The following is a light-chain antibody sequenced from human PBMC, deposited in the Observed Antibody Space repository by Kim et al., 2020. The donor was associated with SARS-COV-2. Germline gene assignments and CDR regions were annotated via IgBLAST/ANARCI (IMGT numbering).Light chain of an antibody. Sequence: LYPGERATLSCRASQSVSDYLVWYQQKPGQAPRLLIYDTSKRAPGIPIRFSGSGSGTDFTLTIASLEPEDFAVYYCQQRRDWPLTFGGGTKVDIK. CDR1: QSVSDY. CDR3: QQRRDWPLT. V-gene: IGKV3-11*01. J-gene: IGKJ4*01. CDR2: DTS.